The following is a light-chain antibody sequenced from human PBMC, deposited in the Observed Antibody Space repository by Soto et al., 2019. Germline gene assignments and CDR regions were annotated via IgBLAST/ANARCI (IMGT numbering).Light chain of an antibody. CDR2: GNS. Sequence: QSVLTQPPSVSGAPGQRVTISCTGSSSNIGGGYDVHWYQQRPGTAPKLLFYGNSNRPSGVPDRFSGSKSGTSASLAITGLQPEDEAASYCQAHAGSLSAHVFGTGTKLTVL. CDR3: QAHAGSLSAHV. J-gene: IGLJ1*01. CDR1: SSNIGGGYD. V-gene: IGLV1-40*01.